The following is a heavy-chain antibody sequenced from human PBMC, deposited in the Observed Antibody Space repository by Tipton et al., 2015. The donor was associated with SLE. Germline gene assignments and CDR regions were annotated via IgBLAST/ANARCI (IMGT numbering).Heavy chain of an antibody. CDR1: GFTFSSYS. CDR3: ARDVGAPWSDY. V-gene: IGHV3-21*01. CDR2: ISSSSSYI. J-gene: IGHJ4*02. Sequence: SLRLSCAASGFTFSSYSMNWVRQAPGKGLGWVSSISSSSSYIYYADSVKGRFTISRDNAKNSLYLQMNSLRAEDTAVYYCARDVGAPWSDYWGQGTLVTVSS. D-gene: IGHD1-26*01.